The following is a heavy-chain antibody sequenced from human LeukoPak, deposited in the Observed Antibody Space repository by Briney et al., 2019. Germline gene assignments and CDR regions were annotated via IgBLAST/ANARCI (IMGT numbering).Heavy chain of an antibody. D-gene: IGHD4-17*01. CDR1: GFTFSSYE. V-gene: IGHV3-48*03. J-gene: IGHJ4*02. Sequence: GGTLRLSCAASGFTFSSYEMNWVRQAPGKGLEWVSYISSSGSTIYYADSVKGRFTISRDYAKNSLYLQMNSLRAEDTAVYYCARKPNYGDYEVYWGQGTLVTVSS. CDR3: ARKPNYGDYEVY. CDR2: ISSSGSTI.